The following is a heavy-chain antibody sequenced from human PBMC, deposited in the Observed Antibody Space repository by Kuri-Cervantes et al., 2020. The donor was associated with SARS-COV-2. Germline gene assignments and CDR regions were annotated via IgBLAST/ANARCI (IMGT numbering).Heavy chain of an antibody. J-gene: IGHJ4*02. CDR1: GYRFTGYW. D-gene: IGHD1/OR15-1a*01. V-gene: IGHV5-51*01. CDR2: IYPYDSDT. CDR3: ARLKQVSLDPFDS. Sequence: ISCQASGYRFTGYWIGWVRQMPGKALEWMGLIYPYDSDTRYNPSFQGHITISIDKSISTSFLQWSSLEASDTATYYCARLKQVSLDPFDSWGQGTLVTVSS.